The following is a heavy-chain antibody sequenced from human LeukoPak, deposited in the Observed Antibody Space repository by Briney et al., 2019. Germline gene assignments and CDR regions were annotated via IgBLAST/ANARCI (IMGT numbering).Heavy chain of an antibody. D-gene: IGHD6-19*01. V-gene: IGHV1-24*01. Sequence: ASVKVSCKVSGYTLTELSMNWVRQAPGKGLEWMGGFDPEDGETIYAQKFQGRVTMTEDTSTDTAYMELSSLRSEDTAVYYCATDSMYSSGWYAIDYWGQGTLVTVSS. CDR3: ATDSMYSSGWYAIDY. J-gene: IGHJ4*02. CDR2: FDPEDGET. CDR1: GYTLTELS.